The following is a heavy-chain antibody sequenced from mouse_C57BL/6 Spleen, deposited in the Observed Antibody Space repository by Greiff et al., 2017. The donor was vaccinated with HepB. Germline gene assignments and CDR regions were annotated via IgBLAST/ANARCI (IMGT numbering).Heavy chain of an antibody. CDR1: GYTFTDYY. Sequence: VKLVESGAELVRPGASVKLSCKASGYTFTDYYINWVKQRPGQGLEWIARIYPGSGNTYYNEKFKGKATLTAEKSSRTAYMQLSSLTSEDSAVYFCARWGGYYAMDYWGQGTSVTVSS. V-gene: IGHV1-76*01. J-gene: IGHJ4*01. CDR3: ARWGGYYAMDY. CDR2: IYPGSGNT.